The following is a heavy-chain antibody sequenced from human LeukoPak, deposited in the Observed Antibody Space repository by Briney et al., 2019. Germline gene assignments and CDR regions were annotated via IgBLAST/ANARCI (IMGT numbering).Heavy chain of an antibody. J-gene: IGHJ4*02. CDR2: TYYRSKWYN. Sequence: SQTLSLTCAISGDSVSSNSAAWNWIRQSPSRGLEWLGRTYYRSKWYNDYAVSVKSRITINPDTSKNQFSLQLNSVTPEDTAVYYCARDVDYDSSGYRPSFDYWGQGTLVTVSS. D-gene: IGHD3-22*01. CDR3: ARDVDYDSSGYRPSFDY. CDR1: GDSVSSNSAA. V-gene: IGHV6-1*01.